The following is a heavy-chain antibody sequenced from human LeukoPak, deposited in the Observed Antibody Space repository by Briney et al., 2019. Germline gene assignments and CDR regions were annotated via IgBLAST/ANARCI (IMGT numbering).Heavy chain of an antibody. CDR1: GFTVSRYY. D-gene: IGHD5-12*01. V-gene: IGHV3-66*01. Sequence: GGSLRLSCAASGFTVSRYYMSWVRQAPGKGLEWVSVVYSDGNTYHADSVKGRFSVSRDSSKNTLYLQMNSLRAEDTAMYYCASSSIPGIVAGHDYWGQGTPVTVSS. CDR3: ASSSIPGIVAGHDY. J-gene: IGHJ4*02. CDR2: VYSDGNT.